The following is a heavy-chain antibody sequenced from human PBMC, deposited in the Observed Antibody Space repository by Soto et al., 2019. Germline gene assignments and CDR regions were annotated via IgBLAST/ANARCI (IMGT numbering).Heavy chain of an antibody. V-gene: IGHV3-30-3*01. CDR1: GFTFSSYA. J-gene: IGHJ4*02. CDR3: ARDGEIGSSWYFVDY. CDR2: ISYDGSNK. D-gene: IGHD6-13*01. Sequence: SLRLACAASGFTFSSYAMHWVRQAPGKGLEWVAVISYDGSNKYYADSVKGRFTISRDNSKNTLYLQMNSLRAEDTAVYYCARDGEIGSSWYFVDYWGQGTLVTVSS.